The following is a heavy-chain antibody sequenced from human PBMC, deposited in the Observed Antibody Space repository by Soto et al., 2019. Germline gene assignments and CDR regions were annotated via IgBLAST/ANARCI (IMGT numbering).Heavy chain of an antibody. Sequence: GGSLRLSCAASGFIFSSNYMNWVRQAPGKGLEWVSFIYSGGNTYYADSVKGRFTISRDNSKNMLYLQMNSLRVEDTAVYYCAREVRVRGFAFDIWGQGTMVTVSS. CDR1: GFIFSSNY. J-gene: IGHJ3*02. CDR2: IYSGGNT. V-gene: IGHV3-66*01. D-gene: IGHD3-3*01. CDR3: AREVRVRGFAFDI.